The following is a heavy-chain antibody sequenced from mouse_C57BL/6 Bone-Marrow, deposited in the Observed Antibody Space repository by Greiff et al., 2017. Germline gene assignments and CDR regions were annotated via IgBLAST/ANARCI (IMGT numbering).Heavy chain of an antibody. Sequence: EVQLQQSGAELVRPGASVKLSCTASGFNIKDDYMHWVKQRPEQGLEWIGWIDPENGDTEYASKVQGKATITADTSSNTAYLQLSSLTSEDTAVYYCTLYYGYDGDYWGQGTTLTVSS. CDR1: GFNIKDDY. V-gene: IGHV14-4*01. CDR3: TLYYGYDGDY. J-gene: IGHJ2*01. D-gene: IGHD2-2*01. CDR2: IDPENGDT.